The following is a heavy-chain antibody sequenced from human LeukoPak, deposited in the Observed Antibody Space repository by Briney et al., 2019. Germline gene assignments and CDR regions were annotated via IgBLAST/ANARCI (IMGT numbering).Heavy chain of an antibody. CDR2: IYYSGST. J-gene: IGHJ4*02. CDR1: GGSISSSSYY. Sequence: PSETLSLTCTVSGGSISSSSYYWGWIRQPPGKGLEWIGSIYYSGSTYYNPSLKSRVTISVDTSKNQFSLKLSSVTAADTAVYYCARDKGYSSSWYSPSVDYWGQGTLVTVSS. CDR3: ARDKGYSSSWYSPSVDY. D-gene: IGHD6-13*01. V-gene: IGHV4-39*07.